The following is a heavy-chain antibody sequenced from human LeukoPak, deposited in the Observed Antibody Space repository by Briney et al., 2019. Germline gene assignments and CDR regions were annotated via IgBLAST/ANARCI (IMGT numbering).Heavy chain of an antibody. J-gene: IGHJ4*02. CDR1: GFTFSSYS. CDR2: ISSTSSYI. CDR3: ARWTTVVTRGDF. Sequence: GGSLRLSCAASGFTFSSYSMNWVRQAPGKGLEWVSSISSTSSYIYYADSVAGRFTISRDNAKNSLYLQMNSLRAEDTAVYYCARWTTVVTRGDFGGQGTLVTVSS. V-gene: IGHV3-21*01. D-gene: IGHD4-17*01.